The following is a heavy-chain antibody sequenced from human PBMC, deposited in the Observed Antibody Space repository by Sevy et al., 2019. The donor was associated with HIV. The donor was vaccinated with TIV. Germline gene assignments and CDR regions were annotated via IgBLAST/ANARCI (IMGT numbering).Heavy chain of an antibody. V-gene: IGHV3-33*01. CDR2: ICYDGSNK. CDR3: AREGEKSDSDIVVVPAAPRRRYYYGMDV. D-gene: IGHD2-2*01. J-gene: IGHJ6*02. Sequence: GGSLRLSCAASGFTFSSYGMHWVRQAPGKGLEWVAVICYDGSNKYYPDSVKGRFTISRENSKNTLYLQMNSLRAEDTAVYYCAREGEKSDSDIVVVPAAPRRRYYYGMDVWGQGTTVTVSS. CDR1: GFTFSSYG.